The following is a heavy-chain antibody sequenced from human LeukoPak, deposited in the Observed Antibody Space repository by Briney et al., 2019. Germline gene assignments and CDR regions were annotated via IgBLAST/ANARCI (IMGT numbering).Heavy chain of an antibody. CDR1: GYTFTSYA. CDR3: ARGDTAMWIDFYMDV. J-gene: IGHJ6*03. V-gene: IGHV1-3*03. D-gene: IGHD5-18*01. Sequence: ASVKVSCKASGYTFTSYAMHWVRQAPGQRLEWMGWINAGNGNTKYSQEFQGRVTITRDTSASTAYMELSSLRSEDMAVYYCARGDTAMWIDFYMDVWGKGTTVTVSS. CDR2: INAGNGNT.